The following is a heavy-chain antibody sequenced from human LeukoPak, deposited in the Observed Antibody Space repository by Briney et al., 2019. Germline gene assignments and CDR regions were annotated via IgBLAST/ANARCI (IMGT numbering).Heavy chain of an antibody. D-gene: IGHD1-26*01. Sequence: SETLSLTCTVSGGSIRTDGSYWAWIRQPPGKGLEWVGSIYIDGITHYNSSLQSRVTLSIDTSKNHFSLRLTSVTAADTAVFYCARLFTRAWEYRYGMDVWGQGTAVTVSS. CDR1: GGSIRTDGSY. CDR2: IYIDGIT. V-gene: IGHV4-39*02. CDR3: ARLFTRAWEYRYGMDV. J-gene: IGHJ6*02.